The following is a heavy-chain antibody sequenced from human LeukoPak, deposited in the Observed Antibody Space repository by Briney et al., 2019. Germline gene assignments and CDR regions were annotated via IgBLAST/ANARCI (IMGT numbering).Heavy chain of an antibody. J-gene: IGHJ4*02. D-gene: IGHD6-19*01. Sequence: PSETLSLTCTVSGGSISSGSYYWSWIRQPAGKGLEWIGRIYTSGSTNYNPSLKSRVTISVDTSKNQFSLKLSSVTAADTAVYYCARSSYSSGWGDFDYWGQGTLVTVSS. V-gene: IGHV4-61*02. CDR3: ARSSYSSGWGDFDY. CDR1: GGSISSGSYY. CDR2: IYTSGST.